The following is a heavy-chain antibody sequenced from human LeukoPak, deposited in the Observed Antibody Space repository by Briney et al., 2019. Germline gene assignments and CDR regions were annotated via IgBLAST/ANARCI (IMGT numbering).Heavy chain of an antibody. CDR3: ARDATRNYFDSSGYYFQYFQH. D-gene: IGHD3-22*01. CDR2: ISSSSGYI. CDR1: GFTFSSYG. J-gene: IGHJ1*01. Sequence: GGSLRLSCAASGFTFSSYGMNWVRQAPGKGLEWVSSISSSSGYICYADSVKGRFTISRDNAKNSLFLQMNSLRAEDTAVYYCARDATRNYFDSSGYYFQYFQHWGQGTLVTVSS. V-gene: IGHV3-21*01.